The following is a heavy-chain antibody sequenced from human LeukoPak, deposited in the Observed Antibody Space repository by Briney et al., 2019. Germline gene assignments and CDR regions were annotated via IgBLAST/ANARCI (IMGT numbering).Heavy chain of an antibody. CDR3: ARDLITREGRFDY. Sequence: SQTLSLTCAVSGYSISSGYYWGWIRQSPGKGLEWIGSIYHSGSTYYNASLKSRVTISVDTSRNQFSLKLSSVTAADTAVYYCARDLITREGRFDYWGQGALVTVSS. D-gene: IGHD3-16*01. CDR1: GYSISSGYY. V-gene: IGHV4-38-2*02. J-gene: IGHJ4*02. CDR2: IYHSGST.